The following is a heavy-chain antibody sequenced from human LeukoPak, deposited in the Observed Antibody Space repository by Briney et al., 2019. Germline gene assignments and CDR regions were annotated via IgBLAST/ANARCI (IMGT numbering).Heavy chain of an antibody. CDR2: IYPGDSDT. CDR3: ARGALYYDFLVGLSPKGAWFDP. V-gene: IGHV5-51*01. D-gene: IGHD3-3*01. J-gene: IGHJ5*02. Sequence: GESLKISCKGSGYSFTRYWIGWVRQMPGKGLEWMGIIYPGDSDTRYSPSFQGQVTISADKSISTAYLQWSSLKASDTAMYYCARGALYYDFLVGLSPKGAWFDPWGQGTLVTVSS. CDR1: GYSFTRYW.